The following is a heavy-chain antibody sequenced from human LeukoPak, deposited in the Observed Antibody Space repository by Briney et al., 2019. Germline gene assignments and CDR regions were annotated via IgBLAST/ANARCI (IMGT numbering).Heavy chain of an antibody. CDR2: ISGSGTNT. J-gene: IGHJ4*02. Sequence: GGSLRLSCAVSGFTFASYGMSWVRQAPGKGLEWVSGISGSGTNTYYADSVKGRFTISRDNSKNTPYLQMNSLRAEDTAVYYCAKGGCSSASCSRGDDDWGQGTLVTVSS. CDR1: GFTFASYG. V-gene: IGHV3-23*01. CDR3: AKGGCSSASCSRGDDD. D-gene: IGHD2-2*01.